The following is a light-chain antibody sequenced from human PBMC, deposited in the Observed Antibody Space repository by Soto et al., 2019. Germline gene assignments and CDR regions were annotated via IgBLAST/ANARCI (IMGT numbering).Light chain of an antibody. V-gene: IGKV3-15*01. J-gene: IGKJ5*01. CDR3: QQYNTWPPIT. CDR2: GAS. CDR1: QSVSSN. Sequence: EIVLTQSPGALSLSPGERATLSCRASQSVSSNYLAWYQQKPGQAPRLLIYGASIRATGIPARFSGSGSWTEFTLTISSLQSEDFAVYYCQQYNTWPPITFGQGTRLEIK.